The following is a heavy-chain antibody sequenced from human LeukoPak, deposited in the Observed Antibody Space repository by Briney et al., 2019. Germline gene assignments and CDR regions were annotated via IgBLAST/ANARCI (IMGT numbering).Heavy chain of an antibody. CDR1: GLTFSNYN. CDR2: IWHDGSYK. D-gene: IGHD3-22*01. V-gene: IGHV3-33*01. CDR3: ARDSDYYDSSAYSFRGGLHYDF. J-gene: IGHJ4*02. Sequence: GGSLRLSCVASGLTFSNYNMHWVRQAPGKGLEWVAVIWHDGSYKYYVDSVKGRFTISRDNSKNTVYLLMNSLGAEDTAVYLCARDSDYYDSSAYSFRGGLHYDFWGRGTLVTVSS.